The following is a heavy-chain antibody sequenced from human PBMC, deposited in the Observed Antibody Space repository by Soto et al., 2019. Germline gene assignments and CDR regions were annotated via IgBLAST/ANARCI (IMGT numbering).Heavy chain of an antibody. Sequence: SETLSLTCSVSGYSVSSSSYYWGWIRQPPGKGLEWIGSIYYSGSTYYNPSLKSRVTISVDTSKNQFSLKLSSVTAADTAVFYCARNRARNWFDPWGQGTLVTVS. CDR2: IYYSGST. D-gene: IGHD6-6*01. CDR3: ARNRARNWFDP. J-gene: IGHJ5*02. V-gene: IGHV4-39*01. CDR1: GYSVSSSSYY.